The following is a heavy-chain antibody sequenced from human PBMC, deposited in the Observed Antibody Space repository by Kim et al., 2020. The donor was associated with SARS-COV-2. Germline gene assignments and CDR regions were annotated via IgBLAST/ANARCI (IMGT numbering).Heavy chain of an antibody. Sequence: YDADSVKGRFTISRDNSKSTLYLQMNSLRAEDTAVYYCARDRGIAVAGRDYWGQGTLVTVSS. D-gene: IGHD6-19*01. V-gene: IGHV3-33*01. CDR3: ARDRGIAVAGRDY. J-gene: IGHJ4*02.